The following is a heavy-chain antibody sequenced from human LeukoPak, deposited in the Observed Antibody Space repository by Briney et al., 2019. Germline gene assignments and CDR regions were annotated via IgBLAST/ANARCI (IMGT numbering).Heavy chain of an antibody. CDR3: ASEMATIRGNLYYYYGMDV. CDR2: INPSGGST. D-gene: IGHD5-24*01. CDR1: GYTFTSYY. Sequence: ASVKVSCTASGYTFTSYYMHWVRQAPGQGLEWMGIINPSGGSTSYAQKFQGRVTMTRDTSTSTVYMELSSLRSEDTAVYYCASEMATIRGNLYYYYGMDVWGQGTTVTVSS. J-gene: IGHJ6*02. V-gene: IGHV1-46*01.